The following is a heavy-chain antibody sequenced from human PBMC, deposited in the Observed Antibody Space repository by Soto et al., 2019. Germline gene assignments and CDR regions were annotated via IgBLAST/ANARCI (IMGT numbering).Heavy chain of an antibody. CDR2: IIPIPGTA. CDR3: ERSQGSSTSCEIYYYYYYRMDV. V-gene: IGHV1-69*01. Sequence: QVQLVQSGAEVKKPGSSVNVSCKASGGTFGSYAISWVRQAPGQGREWMGGIIPIPGTANYAQKVQGRVTIAADESTRSAYMELSSVRSEDTAVYSCERSQGSSTSCEIYYYYYYRMDVWAQGTTVTVSS. CDR1: GGTFGSYA. J-gene: IGHJ6*02. D-gene: IGHD2-2*01.